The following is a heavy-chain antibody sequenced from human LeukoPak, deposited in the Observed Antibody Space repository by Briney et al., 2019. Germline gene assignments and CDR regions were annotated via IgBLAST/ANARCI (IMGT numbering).Heavy chain of an antibody. D-gene: IGHD6-13*01. CDR2: IYYSGST. V-gene: IGHV4-59*01. CDR3: ARTYGSSGLGYFDL. J-gene: IGHJ2*01. CDR1: VGSLSSYY. Sequence: SETLSLTCIVSVGSLSSYYCSWMRQPPGKGVEWMGYIYYSGSTNYSPSLKSRLTISVDTSKNQFSLKLSSVTAADTAVYYCARTYGSSGLGYFDLWGRGTLVTVSS.